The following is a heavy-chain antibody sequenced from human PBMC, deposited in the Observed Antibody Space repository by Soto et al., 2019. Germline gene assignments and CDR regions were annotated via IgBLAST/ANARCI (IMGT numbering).Heavy chain of an antibody. CDR3: TTDTWELQDYYHYGMDV. D-gene: IGHD1-26*01. Sequence: GGSLRLSCAASGFTFSNAWMSWVRQAPGKGLEWVGRIKSKTDGGTTDYAAPVKGRFTIPRDDSKNTLYLQMNSLKTEDTAVYYCTTDTWELQDYYHYGMDVWGQGTTVTVSS. CDR1: GFTFSNAW. V-gene: IGHV3-15*01. CDR2: IKSKTDGGTT. J-gene: IGHJ6*02.